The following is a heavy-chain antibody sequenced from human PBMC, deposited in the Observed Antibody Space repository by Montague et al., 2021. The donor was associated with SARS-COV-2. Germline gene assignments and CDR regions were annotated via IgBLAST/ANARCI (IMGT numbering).Heavy chain of an antibody. D-gene: IGHD3-3*01. Sequence: PALGKPTQTLTLTCVFSGFSLNTDGVGVAWIRRSPGKALEWLALIYWDGDQRYSPSLKTRVTITKDTSRNRVVLTMTNLDPVDTATYYCARRYDFYRAEAFDVWGQGTMVTVSS. CDR1: GFSLNTDGVG. CDR2: IYWDGDQ. CDR3: ARRYDFYRAEAFDV. V-gene: IGHV2-5*02. J-gene: IGHJ3*01.